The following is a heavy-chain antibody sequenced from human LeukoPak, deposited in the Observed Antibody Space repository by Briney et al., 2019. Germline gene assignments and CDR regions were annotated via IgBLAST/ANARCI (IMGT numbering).Heavy chain of an antibody. CDR2: ISSSGSTI. J-gene: IGHJ4*02. V-gene: IGHV3-48*03. D-gene: IGHD4-23*01. CDR3: ARDYGGSSPFDY. CDR1: GFTFDDYA. Sequence: GGSLRLSCAASGFTFDDYAMHWVRQAPGKGLEWVSYISSSGSTIYYADSVKGRFTISRDNAKNSLYLQMNRLRAEDTAVYYCARDYGGSSPFDYWGQGTLVTVSS.